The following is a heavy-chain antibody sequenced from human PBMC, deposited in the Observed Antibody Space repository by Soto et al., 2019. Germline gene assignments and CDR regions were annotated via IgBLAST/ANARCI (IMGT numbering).Heavy chain of an antibody. D-gene: IGHD2-2*01. CDR2: ISGSGGST. Sequence: GGSLRLSCAASGFTFSSYAMSWVRQAPGKGLEWVSAISGSGGSTYYADSVKGRFTISRDNSKNTLYLQMNSLRAEDTAVYYCAKDLDIVVVPAAETHDAFDIWGQGTMVTVSS. CDR3: AKDLDIVVVPAAETHDAFDI. J-gene: IGHJ3*02. CDR1: GFTFSSYA. V-gene: IGHV3-23*01.